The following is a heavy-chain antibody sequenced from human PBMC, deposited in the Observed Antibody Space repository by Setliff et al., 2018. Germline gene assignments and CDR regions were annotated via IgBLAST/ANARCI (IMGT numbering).Heavy chain of an antibody. V-gene: IGHV4-38-2*02. CDR1: DYSISSGYY. D-gene: IGHD6-19*01. CDR3: AREQWLDPPGYYYMDV. CDR2: IYHSGST. Sequence: PSETLSLTCAVSDYSISSGYYWGWIRQPPGKGLEWIGSIYHSGSTYYNPSLKSRVTISVDTSKNQFSLKLSSVTAADTAVYYCAREQWLDPPGYYYMDVWAKGTTVTVS. J-gene: IGHJ6*03.